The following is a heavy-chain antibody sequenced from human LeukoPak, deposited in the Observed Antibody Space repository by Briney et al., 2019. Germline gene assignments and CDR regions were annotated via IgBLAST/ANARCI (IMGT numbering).Heavy chain of an antibody. CDR3: AKDLSWFVEFPLPDY. CDR1: GFTFSSYG. D-gene: IGHD3-10*01. V-gene: IGHV3-30*18. J-gene: IGHJ4*02. CDR2: ISNDGRNK. Sequence: PGRSLRLSCAASGFTFSSYGIHWVRQAPAKGLEWLAVISNDGRNKYYADSVKGRFTISRDNSKNTLYLQMNSLRAEDTAVYYCAKDLSWFVEFPLPDYWGQGTLVTVSS.